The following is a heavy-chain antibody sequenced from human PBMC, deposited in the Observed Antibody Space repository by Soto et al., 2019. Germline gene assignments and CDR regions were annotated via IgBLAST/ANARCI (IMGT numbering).Heavy chain of an antibody. Sequence: VASVKVSCKASGGTFSSYAISWVRQAPGQGLEWMGGIIPIFGTANYAQKFQGRVTITADESTSTAYMELSSLRSEDTAVYYCARLGFTMIVDWGQGTLVTVSS. D-gene: IGHD3-22*01. CDR1: GGTFSSYA. J-gene: IGHJ4*02. V-gene: IGHV1-69*13. CDR2: IIPIFGTA. CDR3: ARLGFTMIVD.